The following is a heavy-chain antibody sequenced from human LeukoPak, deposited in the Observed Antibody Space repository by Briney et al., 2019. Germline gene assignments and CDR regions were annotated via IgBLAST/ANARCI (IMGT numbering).Heavy chain of an antibody. CDR2: IYSDNT. CDR3: ARDREYYNLLTGYKVSHYFDY. Sequence: GGSLRLSCTVSGFTVSSNSMSWVRQAPGEGLEWVSFIYSDNTHYPDTVKGGFTISRYTSKNTLYLHINRLRAEYTAVYYCARDREYYNLLTGYKVSHYFDYWGQGTLVTVSS. D-gene: IGHD3-9*01. J-gene: IGHJ4*02. V-gene: IGHV3-66*03. CDR1: GFTVSSNS.